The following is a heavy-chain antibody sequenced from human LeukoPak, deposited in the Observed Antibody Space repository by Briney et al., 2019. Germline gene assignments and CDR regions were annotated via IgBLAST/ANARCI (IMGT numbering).Heavy chain of an antibody. CDR2: IKQDGSEK. CDR3: ARAPYCIGGSCRFDY. Sequence: GGSLRLSCAVSGFTSSSYWMSWVRQAPGKGLEWVANIKQDGSEKYYVDSVKGRFTISRDNAKNSLYLQMNSLRAEDTAVYYCARAPYCIGGSCRFDYWGQGTLVTVSA. CDR1: GFTSSSYW. V-gene: IGHV3-7*03. J-gene: IGHJ4*02. D-gene: IGHD2-15*01.